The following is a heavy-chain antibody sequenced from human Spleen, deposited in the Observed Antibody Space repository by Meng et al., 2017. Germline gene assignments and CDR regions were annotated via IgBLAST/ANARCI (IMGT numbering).Heavy chain of an antibody. V-gene: IGHV3-66*02. D-gene: IGHD3-22*01. Sequence: GGSLRLSCAASGFTVSHNYISWVRQAPGKGLEWVSVIYSGGNTYYADSVKGRFTISRDNSKNTLYLQMNSLRAEDTAVYYCARPRGGNTYYYDWGQGTLVTVSS. CDR1: GFTVSHNY. CDR3: ARPRGGNTYYYD. CDR2: IYSGGNT. J-gene: IGHJ4*02.